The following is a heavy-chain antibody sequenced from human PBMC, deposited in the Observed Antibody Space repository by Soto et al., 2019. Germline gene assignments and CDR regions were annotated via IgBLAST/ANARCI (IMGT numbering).Heavy chain of an antibody. CDR2: ITYDGSFQ. V-gene: IGHV3-30*18. D-gene: IGHD1-7*01. CDR1: GFNFDNYG. CDR3: AKDRVGGTFYTPLGF. J-gene: IGHJ4*02. Sequence: QVQLVESGGGVVQPGGSHRLSCQASGFNFDNYGMHWVRQAPGKGLEWVAVITYDGSFQYYADSVKGRFTISRDNSKNTLFLHLNTLKPEDTAVYHCAKDRVGGTFYTPLGFWGQGTLVTVSS.